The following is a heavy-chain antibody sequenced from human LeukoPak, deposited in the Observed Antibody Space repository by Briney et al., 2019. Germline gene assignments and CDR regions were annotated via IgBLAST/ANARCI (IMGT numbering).Heavy chain of an antibody. V-gene: IGHV1-3*01. Sequence: ASAKVSCKASGYTYISYAMHWVRQATGQRLEWMGWINAGNGNTKYSQKLQGRVTITRDTSASTAYMDLSSLRSEDTAVYYCARAPGSGSYSVFDSWGQGTLVTVSS. CDR3: ARAPGSGSYSVFDS. J-gene: IGHJ4*02. D-gene: IGHD1-26*01. CDR2: INAGNGNT. CDR1: GYTYISYA.